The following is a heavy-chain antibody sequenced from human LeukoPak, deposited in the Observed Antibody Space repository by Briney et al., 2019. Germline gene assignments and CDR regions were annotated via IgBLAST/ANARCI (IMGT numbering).Heavy chain of an antibody. Sequence: GGSLRLSCAASGFAFSTYWMTWVRQAPGEGPDWVASINQDGSEIHYVDSVKGRFTISRDSATNSLYLQMNSLRAEDTAVYYCATYFPGNPFAFWGQGTMVTVSP. CDR3: ATYFPGNPFAF. CDR2: INQDGSEI. J-gene: IGHJ3*01. V-gene: IGHV3-7*01. D-gene: IGHD3-10*01. CDR1: GFAFSTYW.